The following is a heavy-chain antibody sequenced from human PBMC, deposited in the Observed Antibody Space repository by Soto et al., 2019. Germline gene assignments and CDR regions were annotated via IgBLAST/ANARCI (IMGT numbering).Heavy chain of an antibody. CDR3: ARGRYGDY. D-gene: IGHD1-1*01. CDR2: ISAHNGNT. CDR1: GYTFTSYG. V-gene: IGHV1-18*01. Sequence: QLHLVQSGAEVKKPGASVKVSCKASGYTFTSYGITWVRQAPGQGLEWMGWISAHNGNTDYEQKLQGRVIVTRDTSTSTAYMELRSLISDDTAVYYCARGRYGDYWGQGALVTVSS. J-gene: IGHJ4*02.